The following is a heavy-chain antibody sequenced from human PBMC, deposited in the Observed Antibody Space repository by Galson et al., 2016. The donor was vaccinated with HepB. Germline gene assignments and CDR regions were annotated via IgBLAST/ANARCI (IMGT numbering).Heavy chain of an antibody. CDR3: AREAQITIFGVVIPAHFDY. D-gene: IGHD3-3*01. J-gene: IGHJ4*02. V-gene: IGHV4-59*01. Sequence: SLKSRVTISLDTSKNQFSLRLSSLTAADTAVYYCAREAQITIFGVVIPAHFDYWGQGTLVTVSS.